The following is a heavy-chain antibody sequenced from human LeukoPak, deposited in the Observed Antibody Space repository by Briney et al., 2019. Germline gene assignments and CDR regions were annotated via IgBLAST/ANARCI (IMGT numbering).Heavy chain of an antibody. J-gene: IGHJ6*02. CDR1: GFTFSNYG. V-gene: IGHV3-33*05. D-gene: IGHD2-2*01. Sequence: GGSLRLSCAASGFTFSNYGMHWVRQAPGKGLEWVAVISSDGSNKYYADSVKGRFTISRDNSKNTLYLQMNSLRAEDTAVYYCARAPGDFYCTSTSCYYYYYGMDVWGQGTAVTVSS. CDR3: ARAPGDFYCTSTSCYYYYYGMDV. CDR2: ISSDGSNK.